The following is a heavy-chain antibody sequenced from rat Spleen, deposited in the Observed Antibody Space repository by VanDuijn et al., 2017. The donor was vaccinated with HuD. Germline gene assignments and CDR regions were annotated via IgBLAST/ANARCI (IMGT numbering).Heavy chain of an antibody. CDR2: ISYEGSTN. CDR1: GFTFSDYY. V-gene: IGHV5-22*01. J-gene: IGHJ2*01. Sequence: EVQLVESDGGLVQPGRSLKLSCAASGFTFSDYYMAWVRQAPTKGLEWVATISYEGSTNYYGDSVKGRFTISRDNAKSTLYLQMDSLRSEDTATYYCTRLWDSWGQGVMVTVSS. CDR3: TRLWDS.